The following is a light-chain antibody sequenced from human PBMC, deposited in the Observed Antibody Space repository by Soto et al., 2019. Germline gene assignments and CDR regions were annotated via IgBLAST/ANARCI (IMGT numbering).Light chain of an antibody. J-gene: IGLJ1*01. CDR3: SSCAGSSLWV. CDR1: SSDVGGYNP. CDR2: EVS. V-gene: IGLV2-8*01. Sequence: QSALTQPPSASGSPGQSVTISCTGTSSDVGGYNPVSWYQHPPGTAPKLMICEVSKRPSGVPDRFSGSKSGNTASLTVSGLQAEDEDDYYCSSCAGSSLWVFGTGTKLTVL.